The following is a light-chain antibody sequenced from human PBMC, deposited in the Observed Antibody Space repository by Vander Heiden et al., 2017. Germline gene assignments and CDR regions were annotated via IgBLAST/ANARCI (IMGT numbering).Light chain of an antibody. V-gene: IGKV1-17*01. CDR1: QGIRNE. Sequence: DIQMTQSPSSLSASVGDRVTITCRASQGIRNELGWYQQKPGKAPKRLIYAASSLQSVVPSRFSGSGSGTEFTLTSSSLQHEDFATYYCLQHNSYPWTFGQGTKVEIK. CDR2: AAS. CDR3: LQHNSYPWT. J-gene: IGKJ1*01.